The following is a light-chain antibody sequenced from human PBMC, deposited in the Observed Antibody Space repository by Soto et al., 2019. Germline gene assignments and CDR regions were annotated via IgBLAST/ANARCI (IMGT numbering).Light chain of an antibody. Sequence: DIVMTQSPDSLAVSLGERATINCKSSQSVLYSSTNKNYLAWYQQKPGQHPKLLIYWASTRESGVPDRFSGSGSWTDFTISISTLQAEDVAVYHCQQYFSSPQTFGQGTKVQIK. CDR2: WAS. J-gene: IGKJ1*01. CDR1: QSVLYSSTNKNY. CDR3: QQYFSSPQT. V-gene: IGKV4-1*01.